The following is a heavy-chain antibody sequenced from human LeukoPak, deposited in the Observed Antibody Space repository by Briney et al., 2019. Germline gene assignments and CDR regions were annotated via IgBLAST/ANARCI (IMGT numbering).Heavy chain of an antibody. CDR3: ATLGGDGGY. J-gene: IGHJ4*02. CDR1: GLTFSSYW. V-gene: IGHV3-74*01. CDR2: INSDGSTT. Sequence: GGSLRLSCAASGLTFSSYWMYWVRQGPGKGLVWVAQINSDGSTTRYADSVQGRFAISRDNAKNTLYLQMNSLRADDTAVYYCATLGGDGGYWGQGTLVTVSS. D-gene: IGHD2-21*02.